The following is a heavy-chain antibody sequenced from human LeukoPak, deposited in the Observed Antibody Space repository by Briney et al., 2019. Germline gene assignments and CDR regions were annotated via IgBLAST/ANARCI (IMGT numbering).Heavy chain of an antibody. J-gene: IGHJ3*02. Sequence: GGSLRPSCGASGFTFSSYWMHWVRQAPGKGLVWVSRISSDGSSTSYADSVKGRFTISRDNAKNTLYLQMNSLRAEDTAVYYCARDGDGRFDAFDIWGQGTMVTVSS. CDR2: ISSDGSST. CDR1: GFTFSSYW. CDR3: ARDGDGRFDAFDI. D-gene: IGHD7-27*01. V-gene: IGHV3-74*01.